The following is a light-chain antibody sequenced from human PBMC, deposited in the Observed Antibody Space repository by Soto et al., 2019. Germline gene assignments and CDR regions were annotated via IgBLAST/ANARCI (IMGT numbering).Light chain of an antibody. J-gene: IGLJ2*01. CDR2: STN. CDR3: VLYMGSVV. Sequence: QTVVTQEPSFSVSPGGTVTLTCGLGSGSVSTSYYPSWYQQTPGQAPRTLIYSTNTRSSGVPDRFSGSILGNKAALTITGAQADDESDYYCVLYMGSVVFGGGTKLTVL. CDR1: SGSVSTSYY. V-gene: IGLV8-61*01.